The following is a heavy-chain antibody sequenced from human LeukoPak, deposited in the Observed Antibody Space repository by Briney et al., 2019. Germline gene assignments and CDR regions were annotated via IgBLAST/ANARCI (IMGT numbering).Heavy chain of an antibody. Sequence: GGSLRLSCTASGFTFGDYAMSWVRQAPGKGLEWVGFIRSKAYGGTTENAASVKGRFTISRDDSKSIAYLQMNSLKTEDTAVYYCTAPLGYCSGGRCSSSYWGQGTLVTVSS. J-gene: IGHJ4*02. CDR3: TAPLGYCSGGRCSSSY. CDR1: GFTFGDYA. D-gene: IGHD2-15*01. CDR2: IRSKAYGGTT. V-gene: IGHV3-49*04.